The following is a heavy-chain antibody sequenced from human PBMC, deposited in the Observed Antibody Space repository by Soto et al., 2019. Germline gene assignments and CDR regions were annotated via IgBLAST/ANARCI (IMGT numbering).Heavy chain of an antibody. CDR2: ISSSSSTI. CDR1: GFTFSSYS. V-gene: IGHV3-48*01. CDR3: AREAVMVRGVIDY. Sequence: GGSLRLSCAASGFTFSSYSMNWVRQAPGKGLEWVSYISSSSSTIYYADSVKGRFTISRDNAKNSLYLQMNSLRAEDTAVYYCAREAVMVRGVIDYWGQGTLVTVSS. D-gene: IGHD3-10*01. J-gene: IGHJ4*02.